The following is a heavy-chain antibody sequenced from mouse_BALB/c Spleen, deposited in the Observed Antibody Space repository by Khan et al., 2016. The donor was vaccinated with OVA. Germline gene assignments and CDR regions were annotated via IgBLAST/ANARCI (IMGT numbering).Heavy chain of an antibody. V-gene: IGHV1-5*01. CDR1: GYTFTNYW. Sequence: VQLQQPGTVLARPGASVKMSCKASGYTFTNYWMHWVKQRPGQGLEWIGTIYPGNSDTNYNQKLTGKAKLTAVTSTSTAYMELSSLSNEDSAVYYCARNGFGNYEIWDYWGQGTTLTVSS. D-gene: IGHD2-1*01. CDR3: ARNGFGNYEIWDY. J-gene: IGHJ2*01. CDR2: IYPGNSDT.